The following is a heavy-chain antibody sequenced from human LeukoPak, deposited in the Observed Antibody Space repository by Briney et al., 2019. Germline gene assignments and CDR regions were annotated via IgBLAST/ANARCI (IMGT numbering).Heavy chain of an antibody. D-gene: IGHD6-19*01. V-gene: IGHV4-39*01. CDR3: ATLKDSSGWLFDY. CDR2: IYYSGST. J-gene: IGHJ4*02. CDR1: GGSISSSSYY. Sequence: SETLSLTCTVSGGSISSSSYYWGWIRQPPGEGLEWIGSIYYSGSTYYNPSLKSRVTISVDTSKNQFSLKLSSVTAADTAVYYCATLKDSSGWLFDYWGQGTLVTVSS.